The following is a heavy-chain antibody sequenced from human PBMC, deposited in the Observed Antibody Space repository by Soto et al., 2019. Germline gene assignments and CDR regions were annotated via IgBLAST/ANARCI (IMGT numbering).Heavy chain of an antibody. CDR1: GFTFSDYY. D-gene: IGHD1-26*01. V-gene: IGHV3-11*06. CDR2: ISSSSSNT. J-gene: IGHJ3*01. CDR3: ARDFYGKSGSYWGDAVDF. Sequence: QVQLVESGGGLVKPGGSLRLSCAASGFTFSDYYMSWIRQAPGKGLECVSYISSSSSNTNYADSVKGRFTIPRDNAMNSLYLHMNSLRAEDTAVYYCARDFYGKSGSYWGDAVDFWGQGTMVTVSS.